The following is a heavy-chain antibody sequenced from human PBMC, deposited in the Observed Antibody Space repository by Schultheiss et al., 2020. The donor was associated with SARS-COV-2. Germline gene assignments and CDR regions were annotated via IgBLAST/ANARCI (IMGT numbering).Heavy chain of an antibody. J-gene: IGHJ4*02. CDR1: GGSFSGYY. D-gene: IGHD6-6*01. CDR3: ARDLLSSSHRGPFDY. Sequence: SETLSLTCAVYGGSFSGYYWSWIRQPPGKGLEWIGEINHSGGANYNPSLKSRVTISVDTSKNQFSLQLNSVTPEDTAVYYCARDLLSSSHRGPFDYWGQGTLVTVSS. CDR2: INHSGGA. V-gene: IGHV4-34*01.